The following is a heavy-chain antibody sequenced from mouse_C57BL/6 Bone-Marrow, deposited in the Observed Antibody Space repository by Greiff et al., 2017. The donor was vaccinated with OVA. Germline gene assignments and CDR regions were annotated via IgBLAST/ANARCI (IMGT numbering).Heavy chain of an antibody. CDR3: ARDYYDYGGFAY. CDR2: ISDGGSYT. Sequence: EVTLVESGGGLVKPGGSLKLSCAASGFTFSSYAMSWVRQTPEKRLEWVATISDGGSYTYYPDNVKGRFTISRDNAKNNLYLQMSHLKSEDTAMYYCARDYYDYGGFAYWGQGTLVTVSA. D-gene: IGHD2-4*01. V-gene: IGHV5-4*01. CDR1: GFTFSSYA. J-gene: IGHJ3*01.